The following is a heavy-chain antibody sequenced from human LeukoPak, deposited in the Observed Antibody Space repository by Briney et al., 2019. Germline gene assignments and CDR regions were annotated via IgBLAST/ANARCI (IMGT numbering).Heavy chain of an antibody. D-gene: IGHD3-9*01. CDR3: PRAPTEILTGYFFDY. J-gene: IGHJ4*02. Sequence: ASETLSLTCTVSGGSISSGSYYWSWIRQPAGKGLEWIGRIYTSGSTNYNPSLKSRVTISVDTSKNQFSLKLSSVTAADTAVYYCPRAPTEILTGYFFDYWGQGTLVTVSS. V-gene: IGHV4-61*02. CDR2: IYTSGST. CDR1: GGSISSGSYY.